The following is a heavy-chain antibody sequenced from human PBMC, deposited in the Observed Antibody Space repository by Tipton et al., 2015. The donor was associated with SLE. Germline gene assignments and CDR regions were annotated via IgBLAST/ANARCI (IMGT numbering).Heavy chain of an antibody. D-gene: IGHD2-15*01. CDR2: IHTSGNI. Sequence: TLSLTCTVSGDSIVSYYWSWIRQPAGKGLEWIGRIHTSGNINYNPSLKSRVTMSLDTSKNQFSLRLSSVTAADTAVYYCVAGCSGGTCYDDYWGQGTLVTVSS. J-gene: IGHJ4*02. CDR1: GDSIVSYY. CDR3: VAGCSGGTCYDDY. V-gene: IGHV4-4*07.